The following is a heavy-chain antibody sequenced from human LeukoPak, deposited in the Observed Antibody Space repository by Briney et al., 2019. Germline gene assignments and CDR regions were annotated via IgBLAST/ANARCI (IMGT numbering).Heavy chain of an antibody. CDR2: IWYDGTNK. J-gene: IGHJ4*02. CDR3: SKSAHYDYYFDY. CDR1: GFTFSSYG. V-gene: IGHV3-33*06. Sequence: GGSLRLSCAASGFTFSSYGMHWVRQAPGKGLEWVAVIWYDGTNKYYADSVKGRFTISRDNSKNILYLHMNSPRAEDTAVYYCSKSAHYDYYFDYWGQGTLVTVSS. D-gene: IGHD5-12*01.